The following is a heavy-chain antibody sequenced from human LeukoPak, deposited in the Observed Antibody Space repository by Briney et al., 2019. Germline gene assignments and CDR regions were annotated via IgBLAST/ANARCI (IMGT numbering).Heavy chain of an antibody. CDR3: ARDGGDGYDY. Sequence: SETLSLTCTVSGGSISSYHWTWMRQAPGKGLEWIGYMYNTGSTNYNPSLKSRVTISAETSKNQFSLKLSSVTAADTAVYYCARDGGDGYDYWGQGTLVTVSS. V-gene: IGHV4-59*12. CDR2: MYNTGST. J-gene: IGHJ4*02. D-gene: IGHD5-24*01. CDR1: GGSISSYH.